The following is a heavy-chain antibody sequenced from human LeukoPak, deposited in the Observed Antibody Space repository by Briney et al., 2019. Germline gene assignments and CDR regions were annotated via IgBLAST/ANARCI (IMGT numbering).Heavy chain of an antibody. J-gene: IGHJ4*02. Sequence: GGSLRLSCAASGSSFSNYWTHWVRQAPGKGLFWVARINGHGGTTNYADSVRGRFTISRDNVKNTLHLQMNSLRAEDTAVYYCARDVIFGSGSLDYWGQGTLVTVSS. CDR1: GSSFSNYW. V-gene: IGHV3-74*01. D-gene: IGHD3-10*01. CDR3: ARDVIFGSGSLDY. CDR2: INGHGGTT.